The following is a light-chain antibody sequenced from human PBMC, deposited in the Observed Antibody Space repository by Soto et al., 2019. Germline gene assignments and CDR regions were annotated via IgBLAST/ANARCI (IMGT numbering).Light chain of an antibody. J-gene: IGKJ1*01. Sequence: EIVLTQSPDTLSLSPGERATLSCRSSQSVSSSYLAWYQHKPGQAPRLLIYDVSSRATGIPDRFSGSGSGTDFTLTISRLEPEDFAVYYCQQYGSSPTFGQGTKVEIK. V-gene: IGKV3-20*01. CDR1: QSVSSSY. CDR3: QQYGSSPT. CDR2: DVS.